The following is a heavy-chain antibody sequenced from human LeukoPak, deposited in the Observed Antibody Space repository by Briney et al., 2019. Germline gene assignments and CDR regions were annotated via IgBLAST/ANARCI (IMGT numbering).Heavy chain of an antibody. CDR3: ARGYSGSRISY. CDR1: GFTVSSNY. CDR2: IYSGGST. J-gene: IGHJ4*02. D-gene: IGHD1-26*01. V-gene: IGHV3-53*01. Sequence: PGGSLRLSCAASGFTVSSNYMSWVRQAPGKGLEWVSVIYSGGSTYYADSVKGRFTISRDNSKNTLYLQMNSLRAEDTAVYYCARGYSGSRISYWGQGTLVTVSS.